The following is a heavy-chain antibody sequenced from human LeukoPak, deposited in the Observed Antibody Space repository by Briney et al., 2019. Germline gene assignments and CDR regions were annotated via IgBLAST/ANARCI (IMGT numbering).Heavy chain of an antibody. CDR3: ARLGITIFGVAVEAFDI. CDR1: GGSISNYY. CDR2: IYYSGST. V-gene: IGHV4-59*01. J-gene: IGHJ3*02. D-gene: IGHD3-3*01. Sequence: SETLSLTCTVSGGSISNYYWSWIRQPPGKGLEWIGYIYYSGSTNYNPSLKSRVTISVDTSKNQFSLELSSVTAADTAVYYCARLGITIFGVAVEAFDIWGQGTMVTASS.